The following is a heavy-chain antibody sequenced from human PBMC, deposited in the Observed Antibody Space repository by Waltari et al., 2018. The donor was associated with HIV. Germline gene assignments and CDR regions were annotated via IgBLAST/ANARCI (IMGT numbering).Heavy chain of an antibody. CDR1: GYTFTSYD. Sequence: QVQLVQSGAEVKKPGASVKVSCKASGYTFTSYDINWVRQATGQGLEWMGWMNPNRGNTGYAQKVQGRVTMTRNTAISTAYMELRSLRSEDTAVYYCARGGIAVAGTYWYFDLWGRGTLVTVSS. CDR2: MNPNRGNT. D-gene: IGHD6-19*01. V-gene: IGHV1-8*01. J-gene: IGHJ2*01. CDR3: ARGGIAVAGTYWYFDL.